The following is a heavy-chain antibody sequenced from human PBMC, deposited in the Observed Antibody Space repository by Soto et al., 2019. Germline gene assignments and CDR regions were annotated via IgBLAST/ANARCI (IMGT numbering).Heavy chain of an antibody. CDR3: ARSQGGSSSLDIYYYYYYGMDV. D-gene: IGHD2-15*01. V-gene: IGHV1-69*01. Sequence: QVQLVQSGAEVQKPGSSVKVSCKAPGGTFSTYAISWVRQAPGQGPEWMGGVIPIFGTPKYAQKFQGRVTITADESTSTGYMELRSLRSEDTAVYYCARSQGGSSSLDIYYYYYYGMDVWGQGTTVTVSS. CDR1: GGTFSTYA. CDR2: VIPIFGTP. J-gene: IGHJ6*02.